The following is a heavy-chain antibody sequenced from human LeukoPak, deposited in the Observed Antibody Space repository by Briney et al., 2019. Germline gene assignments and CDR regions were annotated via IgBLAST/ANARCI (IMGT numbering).Heavy chain of an antibody. V-gene: IGHV4-38-2*02. Sequence: SETLSLTCTVSGYSISSGYYWGWIRQPPGKGLEWIGSIYHSGSTYYNPSLKSRVTISVDTSKNQFSLKLSSVTAADTAVYYCARGEVDTAMVFFLQPRYNWFDPWGQGTLVTVSS. CDR1: GYSISSGYY. CDR2: IYHSGST. J-gene: IGHJ5*02. D-gene: IGHD5-18*01. CDR3: ARGEVDTAMVFFLQPRYNWFDP.